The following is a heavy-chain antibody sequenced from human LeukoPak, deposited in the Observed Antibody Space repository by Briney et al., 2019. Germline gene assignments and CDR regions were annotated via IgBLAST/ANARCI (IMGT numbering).Heavy chain of an antibody. Sequence: ASVKVSCKASGYTFTGYYIHWVRQAPGQGLEWMGWIDAYSGGTIYAQKFQGRLTMTRDTSITTAYLELTRLISDDTAVYYCAREESVATIYYYYSAMDVWGQGTTVTVSS. CDR1: GYTFTGYY. CDR2: IDAYSGGT. D-gene: IGHD5-24*01. CDR3: AREESVATIYYYYSAMDV. J-gene: IGHJ6*02. V-gene: IGHV1-2*02.